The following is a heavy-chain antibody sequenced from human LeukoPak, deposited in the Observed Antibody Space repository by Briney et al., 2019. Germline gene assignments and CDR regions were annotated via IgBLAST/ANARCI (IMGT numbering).Heavy chain of an antibody. J-gene: IGHJ1*01. V-gene: IGHV3-30*18. CDR1: GFTFSNAW. D-gene: IGHD3-10*01. Sequence: GGSLRLSCAASGFTFSNAWMSWVRQAPGKGLEWVALIAHDESTIHYADSVKGRFTISRDNSKNTLYLQMNNLRVEDTAIYYCAKDRIVISFGDVSKHWGQGTLVTVSS. CDR2: IAHDESTI. CDR3: AKDRIVISFGDVSKH.